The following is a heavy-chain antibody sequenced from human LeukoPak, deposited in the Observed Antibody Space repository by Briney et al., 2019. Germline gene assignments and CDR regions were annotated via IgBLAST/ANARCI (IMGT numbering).Heavy chain of an antibody. J-gene: IGHJ6*02. CDR2: ISYDGSNK. D-gene: IGHD2-2*01. CDR3: AKDREDIVVVPAAIGTLERRYGMDV. CDR1: GFTFSSYG. V-gene: IGHV3-30*18. Sequence: AGGSLRLSCAASGFTFSSYGMHWVRQAPGKGLEWVAVISYDGSNKYYADSAKGRFTISRDNSKNTLYLQMNSLRAEDTAVYYCAKDREDIVVVPAAIGTLERRYGMDVWGQGTTVTVSS.